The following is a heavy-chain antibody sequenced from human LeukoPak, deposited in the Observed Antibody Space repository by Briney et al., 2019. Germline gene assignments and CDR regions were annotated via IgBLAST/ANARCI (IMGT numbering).Heavy chain of an antibody. CDR1: GYTFTSYD. J-gene: IGHJ6*02. CDR3: ARSRYCSSTSCLHYYYYGMDV. D-gene: IGHD2-2*01. CDR2: MNPNSGNT. Sequence: ASVKVSCKASGYTFTSYDINWVRQATGQGLEWMGWMNPNSGNTGYAQKFQGRVTMTRNTSISTAYMEPSSLRSEDTAVYYCARSRYCSSTSCLHYYYYGMDVWGQGTTVTVSS. V-gene: IGHV1-8*01.